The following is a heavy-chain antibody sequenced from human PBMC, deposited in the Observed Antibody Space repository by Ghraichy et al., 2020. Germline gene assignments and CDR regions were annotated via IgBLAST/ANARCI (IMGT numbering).Heavy chain of an antibody. Sequence: SETLSLTCAVSGGAISSSHWWTWVRQPPGKGLEWIGEIYHSGSTNYNPSLKSRVTISVVKSKNQFSLNLSSVTAADTAMYFFATYENYGYFDPWGQGILVTVSS. V-gene: IGHV4-4*02. D-gene: IGHD1-7*01. CDR3: ATYENYGYFDP. CDR1: GGAISSSHW. CDR2: IYHSGST. J-gene: IGHJ5*02.